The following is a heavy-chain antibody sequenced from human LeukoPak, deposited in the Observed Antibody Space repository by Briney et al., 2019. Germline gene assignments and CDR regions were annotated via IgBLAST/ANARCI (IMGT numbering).Heavy chain of an antibody. CDR1: GFTFSTYE. CDR3: AATYYYDGSGDY. V-gene: IGHV3-48*03. Sequence: GRSLRLSCAASGFTFSTYEMNWVRQAPGKGLEWVSYISSTGSNIYYADSVKGRFTVSRDNAKNSLYLLMNSLRTEDTAVYYCAATYYYDGSGDYWGQGTLVTVSS. J-gene: IGHJ4*02. D-gene: IGHD3-22*01. CDR2: ISSTGSNI.